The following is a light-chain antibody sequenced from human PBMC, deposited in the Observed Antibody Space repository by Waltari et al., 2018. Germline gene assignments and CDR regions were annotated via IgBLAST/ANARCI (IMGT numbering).Light chain of an antibody. CDR3: SSHTTSSIWV. CDR1: SSDVGGYNF. CDR2: EVS. J-gene: IGLJ3*02. Sequence: QSALTQPASVSGSLGQSITISCTGTSSDVGGYNFFSWYQQDPGKAPKLMIYEVSNRPSGVSNRFSGSKSGNTSSLTISGLQAEDEADYYCSSHTTSSIWVFGGGTKVTVL. V-gene: IGLV2-14*01.